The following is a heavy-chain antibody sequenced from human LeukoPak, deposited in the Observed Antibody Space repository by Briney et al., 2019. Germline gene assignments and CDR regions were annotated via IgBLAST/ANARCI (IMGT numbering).Heavy chain of an antibody. CDR3: ASEYCSGGNCYFDY. CDR1: ESSFATYW. D-gene: IGHD2-15*01. V-gene: IGHV5-51*01. CDR2: IFPGDSDT. J-gene: IGHJ4*02. Sequence: GESLKISCKGSESSFATYWIGWVRQMPGQGLEWMGIIFPGDSDTRYSPSLQGQVTISADKSISTAYLQWSSLKASDTAIYYCASEYCSGGNCYFDYWGQGTLVTVSS.